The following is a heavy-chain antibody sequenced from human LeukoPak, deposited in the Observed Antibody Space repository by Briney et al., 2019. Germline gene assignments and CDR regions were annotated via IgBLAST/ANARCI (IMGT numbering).Heavy chain of an antibody. CDR2: INSDGSST. V-gene: IGHV3-74*01. Sequence: PGGFLRLSCAASGFTFRTYWLHWVRQVPGKGLMWVSRINSDGSSTSYADAVMGRFTISRDNAKDTLYLQMNSLRAEDTAVYYCARPLYSGWYGRDGMDVWGQGTTVTVSS. CDR3: ARPLYSGWYGRDGMDV. D-gene: IGHD6-19*01. J-gene: IGHJ6*02. CDR1: GFTFRTYW.